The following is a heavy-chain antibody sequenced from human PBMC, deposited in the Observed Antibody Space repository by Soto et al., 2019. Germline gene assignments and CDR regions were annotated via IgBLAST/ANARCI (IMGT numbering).Heavy chain of an antibody. Sequence: PSETLSLTCTVSGVSISSSSYYWGWIRQPPGKGLEWIGSIYYSGSTYYNPSLKSRVTISVDTSKNQFSLKLSSVTAADTAVYYCARYCSQSRPDAFDIWGQGTMVTVSS. D-gene: IGHD2-15*01. CDR1: GVSISSSSYY. CDR3: ARYCSQSRPDAFDI. V-gene: IGHV4-39*01. J-gene: IGHJ3*02. CDR2: IYYSGST.